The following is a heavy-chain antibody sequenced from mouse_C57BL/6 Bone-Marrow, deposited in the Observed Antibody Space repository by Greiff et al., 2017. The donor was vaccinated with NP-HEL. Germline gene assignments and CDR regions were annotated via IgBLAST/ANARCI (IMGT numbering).Heavy chain of an antibody. CDR2: IWSDGST. J-gene: IGHJ1*03. CDR3: ARHPSYYWYFDV. CDR1: GFSLTSYG. V-gene: IGHV2-6-1*01. Sequence: VKLMESGPGLVAPSQSLSIPCTVSGFSLTSYGVHWVRQPPGKGLEWLVVIWSDGSTTYNSALKSRLSISKDNSKSQVFLKMNSLQTDDTAMYYCARHPSYYWYFDVWGTGTTVTVSS. D-gene: IGHD1-1*01.